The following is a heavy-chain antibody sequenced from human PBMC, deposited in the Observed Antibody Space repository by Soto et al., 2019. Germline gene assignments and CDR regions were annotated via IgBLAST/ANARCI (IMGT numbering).Heavy chain of an antibody. CDR3: ARDHTAMVTGGYYYYYGMDV. J-gene: IGHJ6*02. V-gene: IGHV4-59*01. Sequence: SETLSLTCTVSGGSISSYYWSWIRQPPGKGLEWIGYIYYSGSTNYNPSLKSRVTISVDTSKNQFSLKLSSVTAADTAVYYCARDHTAMVTGGYYYYYGMDVWGQGTTVTVSS. D-gene: IGHD5-18*01. CDR1: GGSISSYY. CDR2: IYYSGST.